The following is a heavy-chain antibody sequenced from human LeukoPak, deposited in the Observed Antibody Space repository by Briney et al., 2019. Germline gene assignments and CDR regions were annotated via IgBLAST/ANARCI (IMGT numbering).Heavy chain of an antibody. Sequence: GGSLRLSCAASGFTFSSYWMSWGRQAPGKGLEWVANIKQDGSEKYYVDSVKGRFTISRDNAKNSLYLQMNSLRAEDTAVYYCAREEDYYGSGPEYNWFDPWGQGTLVTVSS. CDR3: AREEDYYGSGPEYNWFDP. CDR2: IKQDGSEK. V-gene: IGHV3-7*03. D-gene: IGHD3-10*01. J-gene: IGHJ5*02. CDR1: GFTFSSYW.